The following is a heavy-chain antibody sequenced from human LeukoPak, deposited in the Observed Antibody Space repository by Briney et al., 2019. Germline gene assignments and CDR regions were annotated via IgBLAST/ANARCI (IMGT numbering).Heavy chain of an antibody. CDR2: IKKDGSEK. CDR1: GFTFRSYW. CDR3: ARHLSGVTGYTYGRGIDY. V-gene: IGHV3-7*01. Sequence: GGSLRLSCAASGFTFRSYWMSWVRQAPGKGLEWVANIKKDGSEKYYVDSVKGRFTISRDSAKTSLYLQMISLRAEDTAVYYCARHLSGVTGYTYGRGIDYWGQGTLVTVSS. D-gene: IGHD5-18*01. J-gene: IGHJ4*02.